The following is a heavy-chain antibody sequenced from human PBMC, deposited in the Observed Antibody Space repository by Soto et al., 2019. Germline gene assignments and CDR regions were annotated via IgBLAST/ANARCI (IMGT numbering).Heavy chain of an antibody. CDR1: GFTFSSYA. J-gene: IGHJ2*01. V-gene: IGHV3-23*01. CDR3: AKRTTGWYFDL. Sequence: PGGSLRLSCAASGFTFSSYAMNWVRQAPGKGLEWVSVISGSGGSTYYADSVKGRFTISRDNSKNTLYLQMNSLSAEDTAVYYCAKRTTGWYFDLWGRGTLVTVAS. CDR2: ISGSGGST.